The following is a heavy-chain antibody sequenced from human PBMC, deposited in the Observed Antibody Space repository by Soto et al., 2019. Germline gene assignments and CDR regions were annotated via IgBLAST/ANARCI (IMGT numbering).Heavy chain of an antibody. CDR2: IYYSGST. J-gene: IGHJ5*02. V-gene: IGHV4-31*03. Sequence: QVQLQESGPGLVKPSQTLSLTCTVSGGSISSGGYYWSWIHQHPGKGLEWIGYIYYSGSTYYNPSLKSRVTISVDTSKNQFSLKLSSVTAADTAVYYCARGYAYYDYVWGSYRQNWFDPWGQGTLVTVSS. D-gene: IGHD3-16*02. CDR3: ARGYAYYDYVWGSYRQNWFDP. CDR1: GGSISSGGYY.